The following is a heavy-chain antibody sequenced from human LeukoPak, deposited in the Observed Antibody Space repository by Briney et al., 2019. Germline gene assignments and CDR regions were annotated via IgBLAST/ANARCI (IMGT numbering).Heavy chain of an antibody. CDR1: GFTFSSYW. CDR2: INSDGSST. D-gene: IGHD6-13*01. J-gene: IGHJ5*02. CDR3: ARDGSSWSNWLAP. V-gene: IGHV3-74*01. Sequence: GGSLRLSCAAAGFTFSSYWMHWVRQVPGKGLVWVSRINSDGSSTSYADSVKGRFTISRDNANNTLYLQMNSLRAEDTAIYYCARDGSSWSNWLAPWGQGTLVTVSS.